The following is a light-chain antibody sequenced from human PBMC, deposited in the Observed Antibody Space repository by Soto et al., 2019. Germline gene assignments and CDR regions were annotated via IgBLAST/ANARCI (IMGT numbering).Light chain of an antibody. J-gene: IGKJ1*01. CDR2: DAS. V-gene: IGKV3-11*01. CDR3: QQRSNWPST. CDR1: QSVNSY. Sequence: IVLTQSPATLSLSQWERATLSCRASQSVNSYLAWYQQKPGQAPRLLIYDASNRATGIPARFSGSGSGTDFTLTISSLEPEDFAVYYCQQRSNWPSTFGQGTKVDIK.